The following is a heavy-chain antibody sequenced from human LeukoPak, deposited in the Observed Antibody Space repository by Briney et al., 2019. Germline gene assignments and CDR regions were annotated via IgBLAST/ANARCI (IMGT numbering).Heavy chain of an antibody. CDR3: ASWSAKY. Sequence: GRSLRLSCAASGFNFKNFAMHWVRQAPGKGLDWVAVLSFDGSNKFYADSVKGRFTISRDNSKNTLYLQMNGLRTDDTAVYYCASWSAKYWGQGTLVSVSS. V-gene: IGHV3-30-3*01. CDR1: GFNFKNFA. J-gene: IGHJ4*02. CDR2: LSFDGSNK.